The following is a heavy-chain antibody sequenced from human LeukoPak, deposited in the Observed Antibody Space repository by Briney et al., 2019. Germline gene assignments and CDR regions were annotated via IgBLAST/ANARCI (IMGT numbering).Heavy chain of an antibody. Sequence: PGGSLRLSCAASGFTFSDYYMSWIRQAPGKGLEWVSYISSSGSTIYYADSVKGRFTISRDNAKNSLYLQMNSLRAEDTAVYYRARDRGIIVANPPFDYWGQGTLVTVSS. D-gene: IGHD5-12*01. CDR2: ISSSGSTI. V-gene: IGHV3-11*01. CDR1: GFTFSDYY. CDR3: ARDRGIIVANPPFDY. J-gene: IGHJ4*02.